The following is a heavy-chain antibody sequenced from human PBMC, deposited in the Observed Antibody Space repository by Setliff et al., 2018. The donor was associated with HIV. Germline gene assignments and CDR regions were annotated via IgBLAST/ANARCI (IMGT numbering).Heavy chain of an antibody. CDR1: GGSFSSYG. V-gene: IGHV1-69*13. D-gene: IGHD1-1*01. Sequence: RASVKVSCKVSGGSFSSYGFTWVRQAPGQGLEWIGGLIPLFGSANYPQKFQGRVTMTADESTRTVYMELSRLRFEDTAMYYCGRGDSLLESIVWFDRWGQGTLVTVSS. CDR3: GRGDSLLESIVWFDR. J-gene: IGHJ5*02. CDR2: LIPLFGSA.